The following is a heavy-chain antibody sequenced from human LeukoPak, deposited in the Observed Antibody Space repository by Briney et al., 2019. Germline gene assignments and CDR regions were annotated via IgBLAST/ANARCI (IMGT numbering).Heavy chain of an antibody. J-gene: IGHJ3*02. V-gene: IGHV3-7*01. Sequence: QTGGSLRLSCAASGFTFRNYWMSWVRQAPGTGLEWVANIKQDGSDRNYVTSVRGRFTISRDNSKNTLYLQMSGLRTEDTAVYYCVKGRRFQLAHEGDAFDIWGQGTVVTVSS. D-gene: IGHD3-10*01. CDR1: GFTFRNYW. CDR2: IKQDGSDR. CDR3: VKGRRFQLAHEGDAFDI.